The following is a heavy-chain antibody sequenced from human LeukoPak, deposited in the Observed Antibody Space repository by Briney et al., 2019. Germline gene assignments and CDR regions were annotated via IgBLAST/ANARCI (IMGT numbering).Heavy chain of an antibody. CDR2: ISYDGSNK. J-gene: IGHJ6*02. V-gene: IGHV3-30*04. D-gene: IGHD6-13*01. CDR3: AGDIGIAAVGYGMDV. Sequence: RGSLRLSCAASGFTFSSYAMHWVRQAPGKGLEWVAVISYDGSNKYYADSVKGRFTISRDNSKNTLYLQMNSLRAEDTAVYYCAGDIGIAAVGYGMDVWGQGTTVTVSS. CDR1: GFTFSSYA.